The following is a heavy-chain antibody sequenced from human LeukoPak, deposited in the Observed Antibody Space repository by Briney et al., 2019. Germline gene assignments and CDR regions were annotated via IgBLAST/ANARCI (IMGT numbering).Heavy chain of an antibody. Sequence: GGSLRLSCAVSGFTFSSNYMNWVRQAPGKGLEWVSVIYSGGSTYYSDSVTGRLTISRDNSKNPLYLQMNSLRAEDTAVYYCARGGDINGSPFDYWGQGTLVTVSS. J-gene: IGHJ4*02. CDR1: GFTFSSNY. D-gene: IGHD3-22*01. V-gene: IGHV3-53*01. CDR3: ARGGDINGSPFDY. CDR2: IYSGGST.